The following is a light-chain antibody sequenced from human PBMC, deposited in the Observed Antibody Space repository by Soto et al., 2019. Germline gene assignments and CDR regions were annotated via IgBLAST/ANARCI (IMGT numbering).Light chain of an antibody. CDR1: QGISSY. J-gene: IGKJ4*01. V-gene: IGKV1-9*01. Sequence: DIQLTQSPSFLSASVGDRVTITCRASQGISSYLAWYQQKPGKAPKLLIYAASTSQSGVPSRFSGSGSGTEFTLTISSLQPEDFATYYCQRLNNYPHFGGGTKVEIK. CDR2: AAS. CDR3: QRLNNYPH.